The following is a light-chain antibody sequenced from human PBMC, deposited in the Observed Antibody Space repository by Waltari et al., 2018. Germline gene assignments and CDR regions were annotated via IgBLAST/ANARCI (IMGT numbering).Light chain of an antibody. CDR2: DNS. CDR3: QSYDSSLSGVV. Sequence: QSVLTHPPSVSGAPGQRVTISCTGSSSTIGAGYDVHWYQQVPGTAPKLLIYDNSNRPSGVPDRFSGSKSGTSASLAITGLQAEDEADYYCQSYDSSLSGVVFGGGTKLTVL. J-gene: IGLJ2*01. CDR1: SSTIGAGYD. V-gene: IGLV1-40*01.